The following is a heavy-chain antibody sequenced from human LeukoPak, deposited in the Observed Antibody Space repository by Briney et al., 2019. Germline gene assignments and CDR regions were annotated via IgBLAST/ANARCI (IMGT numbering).Heavy chain of an antibody. V-gene: IGHV5-51*01. D-gene: IGHD3-10*01. J-gene: IGHJ4*02. CDR2: VNPDDSDT. CDR1: GYSFTSHW. CDR3: ARLRWPRGGRSSFDY. Sequence: GESLKISCKGSGYSFTSHWIGWVRQMPGKGLEWMGIVNPDDSDTIYSPSFQSQVTISADESITTAYLQWSSLKASDTAMYYCARLRWPRGGRSSFDYWGQGALVTVSS.